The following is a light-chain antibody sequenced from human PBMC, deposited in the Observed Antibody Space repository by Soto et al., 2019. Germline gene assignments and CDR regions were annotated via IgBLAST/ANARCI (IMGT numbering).Light chain of an antibody. J-gene: IGKJ4*01. CDR2: GAS. Sequence: EIVLIQSPATLSLSPGERATLSCRASQSVSSNYLAWYQQKPGQAPRLLIYGASSRATGIPARFSGSGSGTDFTLTISSLEPEDFAVYYCQQRSYWLTFGEGTKVDNK. V-gene: IGKV3D-20*02. CDR1: QSVSSNY. CDR3: QQRSYWLT.